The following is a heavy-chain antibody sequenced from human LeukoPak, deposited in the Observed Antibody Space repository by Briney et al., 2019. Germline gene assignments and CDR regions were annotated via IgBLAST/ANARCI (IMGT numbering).Heavy chain of an antibody. Sequence: PSETLSLTCTVSGGSVSSGSYYWSWIRQPPGKGLEWIGYICYSGSTNYNPSLKSRVTISVDTSKNQFSLKLSSVTAADTAVYYCAQRMVRGVIGHWGQGTMVTVSS. CDR1: GGSVSSGSYY. CDR3: AQRMVRGVIGH. V-gene: IGHV4-61*01. CDR2: ICYSGST. D-gene: IGHD3-10*01. J-gene: IGHJ3*01.